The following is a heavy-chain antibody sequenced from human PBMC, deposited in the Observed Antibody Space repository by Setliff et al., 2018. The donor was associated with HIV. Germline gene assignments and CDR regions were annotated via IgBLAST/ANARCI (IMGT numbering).Heavy chain of an antibody. Sequence: ASVKVSCKASGYTFTSYYMHWVRQAPGQGLEWMGIINPSGGSTSYAQKFQGRVTMTRDTSTSTVYMELGSLRSEDTAVYYCARAGRSGSYNHYYYYYMDVWGKGTTVTVSS. J-gene: IGHJ6*03. CDR3: ARAGRSGSYNHYYYYYMDV. CDR2: INPSGGST. V-gene: IGHV1-46*01. D-gene: IGHD1-26*01. CDR1: GYTFTSYY.